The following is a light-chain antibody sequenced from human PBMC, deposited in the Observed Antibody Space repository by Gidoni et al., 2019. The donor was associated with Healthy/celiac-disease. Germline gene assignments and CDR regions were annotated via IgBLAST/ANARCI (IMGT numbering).Light chain of an antibody. CDR1: SSLIGSNT. Sequence: QSVLTQPPSASGPPGQRVTISCSGSSSLIGSNTVNWYQQLPGTAPKLLIYSNNQRPSGVPDRFSGSKSGTSASLAISGLQSEDEADYYCAAWDDSLGYVFGTGTKVTVL. CDR2: SNN. V-gene: IGLV1-44*01. CDR3: AAWDDSLGYV. J-gene: IGLJ1*01.